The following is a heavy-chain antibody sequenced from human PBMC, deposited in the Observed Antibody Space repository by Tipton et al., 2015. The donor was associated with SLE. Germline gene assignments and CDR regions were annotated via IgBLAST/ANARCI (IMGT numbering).Heavy chain of an antibody. J-gene: IGHJ4*02. CDR3: GRGGGFFDY. CDR2: GYYSGST. CDR1: GFTFSSYA. D-gene: IGHD4-23*01. V-gene: IGHV4-38-2*01. Sequence: LRLSCAASGFTFSSYAMSWVRQAPGKGLEWLASGYYSGSTYYEPSLKSRVTISVDTSGNQFSLKLSSVTAADTAVYYCGRGGGFFDYWGQGSLVTVSS.